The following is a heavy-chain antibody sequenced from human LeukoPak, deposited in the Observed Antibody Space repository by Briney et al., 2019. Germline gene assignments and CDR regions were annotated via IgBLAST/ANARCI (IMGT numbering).Heavy chain of an antibody. V-gene: IGHV3-74*01. CDR1: GFTFSSYA. J-gene: IGHJ3*02. CDR2: INTDGSST. Sequence: PGGSLRLSCAASGFTFSSYAMHWVRQAPGKGLVWVSRINTDGSSTSYADSVKGRFTISRDNAKNTLYLQMNSLRAEDTAVYYCARASQRTGTTPRGAFDIWGQGTMVTVSS. CDR3: ARASQRTGTTPRGAFDI. D-gene: IGHD1-7*01.